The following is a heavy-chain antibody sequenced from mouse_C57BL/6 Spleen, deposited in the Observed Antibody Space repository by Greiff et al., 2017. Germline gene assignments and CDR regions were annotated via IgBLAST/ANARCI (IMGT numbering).Heavy chain of an antibody. CDR1: GYTFSCYW. J-gene: IGHJ4*01. CDR2: INPSNGGT. Sequence: QVQLQQPGTELVKPGASVKLSCKASGYTFSCYWMHWVKLRLGQGLEWIGNINPSNGGTIYNEKFKIKATLTVDNSSSTAYMQLSSLTSEDSAVYYCARGYCGYYVECAVDYWGQGTSVTVSS. V-gene: IGHV1-53*01. CDR3: ARGYCGYYVECAVDY. D-gene: IGHD2-3*01.